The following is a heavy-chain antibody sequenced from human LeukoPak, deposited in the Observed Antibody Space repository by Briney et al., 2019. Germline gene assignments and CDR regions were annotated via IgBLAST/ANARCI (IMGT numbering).Heavy chain of an antibody. J-gene: IGHJ5*02. V-gene: IGHV4-39*07. D-gene: IGHD6-19*01. Sequence: SETLSLTCTISSGSISGASIRGTTYYWGCVRQPPGKGLEWIGSIYYNGHTFFNPSLKSRVTMSLDTSRNQVSLKLSSVTAADTAVYYCVRSPKGTAVTANWFDPWGQGTLVTVSS. CDR1: SGSISGASIRGTTYY. CDR2: IYYNGHT. CDR3: VRSPKGTAVTANWFDP.